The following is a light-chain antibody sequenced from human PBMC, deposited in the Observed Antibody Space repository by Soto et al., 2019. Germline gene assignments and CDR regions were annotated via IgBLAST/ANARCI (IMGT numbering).Light chain of an antibody. CDR2: GAS. Sequence: DIVMTQAPDSLAVSLGEMATLSCMSSQSVSSNLAWYQQKPGQAPRLLIYGASTRAAGIPDRFSGSGSGTFFTLTISRLEPEDFAVYYCQRYGRSPPITFGQGTRLEIK. V-gene: IGKV3-20*01. CDR3: QRYGRSPPIT. CDR1: QSVSSN. J-gene: IGKJ5*01.